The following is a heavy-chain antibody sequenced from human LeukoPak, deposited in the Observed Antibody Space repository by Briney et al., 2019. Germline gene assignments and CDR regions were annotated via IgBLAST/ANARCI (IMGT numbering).Heavy chain of an antibody. CDR1: GFTFNTYA. D-gene: IGHD3-3*01. V-gene: IGHV3-23*01. CDR3: AKGPNFWLTPIAFAI. Sequence: PGGSLRLSCAASGFTFNTYAMSWVRQPPGKGLEWVTGISGSGGSTYYADSVKGRFTIFRDNSKHTLSLHMSSLRAEDATVYYCAKGPNFWLTPIAFAIWGEGTMVSVSS. CDR2: ISGSGGST. J-gene: IGHJ3*02.